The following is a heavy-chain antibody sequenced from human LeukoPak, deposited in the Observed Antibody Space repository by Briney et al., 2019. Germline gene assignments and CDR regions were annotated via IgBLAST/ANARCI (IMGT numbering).Heavy chain of an antibody. CDR2: IYSGGTT. CDR1: GLTVSNTY. Sequence: GSLRLSCAASGLTVSNTYMTWVRQAPEKGLGWVSVIYSGGTTYYEDSVKGRFTISRDNSKNTVYLQMNSLRADDTAIYYCARLGDPRYWFFDLWGRGTLVTVSS. V-gene: IGHV3-53*01. CDR3: ARLGDPRYWFFDL. J-gene: IGHJ2*01. D-gene: IGHD4-17*01.